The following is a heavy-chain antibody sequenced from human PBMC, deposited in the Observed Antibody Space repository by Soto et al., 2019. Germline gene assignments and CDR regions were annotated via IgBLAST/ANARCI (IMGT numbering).Heavy chain of an antibody. CDR1: GFTFSSYV. J-gene: IGHJ4*02. CDR3: LVASAAY. Sequence: WGSLRLSCSASGFTFSSYVMNWVRQAPGKGLEYVSGITSNGGSTFYADSVKGRFIISRDNSQNTVYLQMSSLTTADTAVYYCLVASAAYWGQGTQVTV. V-gene: IGHV3-64D*06. D-gene: IGHD6-13*01. CDR2: ITSNGGST.